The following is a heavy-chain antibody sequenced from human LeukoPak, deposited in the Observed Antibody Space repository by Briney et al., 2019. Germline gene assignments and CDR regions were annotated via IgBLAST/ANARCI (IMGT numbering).Heavy chain of an antibody. CDR2: ISSNGGST. Sequence: GGSLRLSCAASGFTFSNYAMHWVRQAPGKGLEYVSAISSNGGSTYYANSVRGRFTISRDNSKNTLYLQMGSLRVEDMAVYYCARLAVAGSYWGQGTLVTVSS. CDR3: ARLAVAGSY. J-gene: IGHJ4*02. D-gene: IGHD6-19*01. V-gene: IGHV3-64*01. CDR1: GFTFSNYA.